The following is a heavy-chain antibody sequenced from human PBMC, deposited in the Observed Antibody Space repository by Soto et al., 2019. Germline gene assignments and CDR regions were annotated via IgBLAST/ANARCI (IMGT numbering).Heavy chain of an antibody. CDR2: IYPGDSDT. CDR1: GYNFNTYW. V-gene: IGHV5-51*01. CDR3: ARLFSITLDMDV. Sequence: PGESLKISCKGSGYNFNTYWIARVRQMSGKGLEWMGIIYPGDSDTRYSPSFQGQVTISADKSINTAYLQWSSLEASDTAIYYCARLFSITLDMDVWGKGTTVTVSS. D-gene: IGHD3-10*01. J-gene: IGHJ6*03.